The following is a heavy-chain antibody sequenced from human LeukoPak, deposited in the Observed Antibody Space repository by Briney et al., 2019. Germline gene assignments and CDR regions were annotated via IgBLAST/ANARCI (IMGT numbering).Heavy chain of an antibody. CDR3: AREGRYYGSGSYY. CDR1: GYSISSGYY. CDR2: IYHSGST. V-gene: IGHV4-38-2*02. Sequence: SETLSLTCTVSGYSISSGYYWGWIRQPPGKGLEWIGSIYHSGSTYYNPSLKSRVTISVDTSKNQFSLKLSSVTAADTAVYYCAREGRYYGSGSYYWGQGTLVTVSS. J-gene: IGHJ4*02. D-gene: IGHD3-10*01.